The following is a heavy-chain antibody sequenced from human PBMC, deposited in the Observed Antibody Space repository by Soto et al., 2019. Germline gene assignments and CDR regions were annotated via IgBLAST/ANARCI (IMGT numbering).Heavy chain of an antibody. CDR2: TSYDGGNK. CDR1: GFSFGNYA. D-gene: IGHD6-13*01. Sequence: QVQLVESGGGVFQPGGSLRLSWAASGFSFGNYAFHWVGQAQGKGRGWVAVTSYDGGNKYYADPVKGRFTISRDNSKNTLYLQMNSLRPEDTAVYYCARESAAGLYYYYGMDVWGQGTTVTVSS. CDR3: ARESAAGLYYYYGMDV. J-gene: IGHJ6*02. V-gene: IGHV3-30-3*01.